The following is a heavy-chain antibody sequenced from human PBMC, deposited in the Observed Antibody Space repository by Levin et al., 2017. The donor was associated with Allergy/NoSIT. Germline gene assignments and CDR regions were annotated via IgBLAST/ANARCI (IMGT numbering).Heavy chain of an antibody. Sequence: GGSLRLSCKASGYTFTSYGISWVRQAPGQGLEWMGWISAYNGNTNYAQKLQGRVTMTTDTSTSTAYMELRSLRSDDTAVYYWARGARMIAARPLYGMDVWGQGTTVTVSS. J-gene: IGHJ6*02. V-gene: IGHV1-18*01. CDR1: GYTFTSYG. CDR2: ISAYNGNT. D-gene: IGHD6-6*01. CDR3: ARGARMIAARPLYGMDV.